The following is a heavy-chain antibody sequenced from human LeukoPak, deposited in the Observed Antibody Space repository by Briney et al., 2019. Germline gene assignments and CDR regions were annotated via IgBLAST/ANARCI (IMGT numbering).Heavy chain of an antibody. D-gene: IGHD2-2*01. CDR3: ARVPSVVVPAATEMAYYYYGMDV. J-gene: IGHJ6*02. V-gene: IGHV3-7*01. CDR2: IKQDGSEK. Sequence: PGGSLRLSCAASGFTFGSYWMSWVRQAPGKGLEWVANIKQDGSEKYYVDSVKGRFTISRDNAKNSLYLQMNSLRAEDTAVYYCARVPSVVVPAATEMAYYYYGMDVWGQGTTVTVSS. CDR1: GFTFGSYW.